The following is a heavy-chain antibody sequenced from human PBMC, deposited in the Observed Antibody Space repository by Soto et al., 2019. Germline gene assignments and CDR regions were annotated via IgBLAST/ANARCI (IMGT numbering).Heavy chain of an antibody. J-gene: IGHJ6*03. CDR3: AGTTSHQWYYMDV. V-gene: IGHV6-1*01. CDR2: TYYRSRWYN. D-gene: IGHD1-7*01. CDR1: GDSVSSNSAA. Sequence: SQTLSLTCAISGDSVSSNSAAWNWIRLSPSRGLEWLARTYYRSRWYNDYAVSVRSRITVNPDTSKNQFSLQLTSVTPEDTAVYYCAGTTSHQWYYMDVWGRETTVTVP.